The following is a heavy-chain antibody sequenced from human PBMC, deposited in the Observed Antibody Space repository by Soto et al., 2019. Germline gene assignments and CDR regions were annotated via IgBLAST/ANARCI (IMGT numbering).Heavy chain of an antibody. Sequence: QLQLQESGPGLVKPSETLSLTCTVSGDSITSNSYFWAWIRQPPGKGLEGIGSIYYSGTTYYNPSLKSRFTISVDRSKNQFSLKLSSVTAADTAVYYCARHFSVDYLHYWGQGALVTVSS. J-gene: IGHJ4*02. CDR1: GDSITSNSYF. V-gene: IGHV4-39*01. CDR2: IYYSGTT. CDR3: ARHFSVDYLHY.